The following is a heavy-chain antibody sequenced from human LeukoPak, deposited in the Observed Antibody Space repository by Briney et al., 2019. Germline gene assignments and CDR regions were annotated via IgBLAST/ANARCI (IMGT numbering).Heavy chain of an antibody. D-gene: IGHD3-9*01. CDR2: FYYSGST. J-gene: IGHJ4*02. CDR3: ARGDILTGYYKPPPGY. Sequence: SETLSLTCTVSGGSISSGDYYWSWIRQPPGKGLEWIGYFYYSGSTYYNPSLKSRVTISVDTSKNQFSLKLSSVTAADTAVYYCARGDILTGYYKPPPGYWGQGTLVTVSS. CDR1: GGSISSGDYY. V-gene: IGHV4-30-4*01.